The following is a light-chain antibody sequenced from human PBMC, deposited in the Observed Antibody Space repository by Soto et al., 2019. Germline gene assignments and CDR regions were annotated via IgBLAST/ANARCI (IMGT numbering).Light chain of an antibody. J-gene: IGKJ3*01. CDR1: QNISSN. CDR3: QQYNNWPPFT. Sequence: EIVMTQSPVTLSVSPGERATLSCRASQNISSNLAWYQQRPGQAPRLLMYGASTRATGIPARFSGGGSGTKFTLTISSLQSEDFAFYYCQQYNNWPPFTFGPGTKVDIK. V-gene: IGKV3-15*01. CDR2: GAS.